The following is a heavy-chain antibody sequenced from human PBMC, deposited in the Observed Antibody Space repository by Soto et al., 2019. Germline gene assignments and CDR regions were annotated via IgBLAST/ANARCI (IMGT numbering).Heavy chain of an antibody. J-gene: IGHJ4*02. D-gene: IGHD1-26*01. CDR2: ISAGGGGT. CDR3: ARKSGNYLYFDY. CDR1: GFTFTTFD. Sequence: EVQLLESGGGLVQPGGSLRLSCAASGFTFTTFDMRWVRQAPGKGLEWISTISAGGGGTWYADSVKGRFTVSRDNSKNTMYLQMNSLRAEDTAVYFCARKSGNYLYFDYWGQGTLVTVSS. V-gene: IGHV3-23*01.